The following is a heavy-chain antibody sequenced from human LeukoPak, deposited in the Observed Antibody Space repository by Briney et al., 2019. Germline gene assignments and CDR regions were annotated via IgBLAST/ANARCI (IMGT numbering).Heavy chain of an antibody. V-gene: IGHV4-61*08. D-gene: IGHD1-26*01. CDR2: IYYGGST. CDR1: GGSISSGGYY. Sequence: SETLSLTCTVSGGSISSGGYYWGWIRQHPGKGLEWIGHIYYGGSTSYNPSLKSRVTISVDTSKNQLSLKLSSVTAADTAVYYCARYHRGSYYFDYWGQGTLVTVSS. CDR3: ARYHRGSYYFDY. J-gene: IGHJ4*02.